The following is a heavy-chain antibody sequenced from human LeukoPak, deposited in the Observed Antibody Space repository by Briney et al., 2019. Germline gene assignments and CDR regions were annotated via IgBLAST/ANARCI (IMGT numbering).Heavy chain of an antibody. CDR1: GFTFSSYA. CDR2: IRSNGGST. V-gene: IGHV3-64*01. J-gene: IGHJ4*02. CDR3: ARRGTATHYYFDY. D-gene: IGHD1-1*01. Sequence: GGSLRLSCAASGFTFSSYAIHWVRQAPGKGLEYVSGIRSNGGSTFYGNSVKGGFTISRDNSKNTLYLQMGSLRPEDMAVYYCARRGTATHYYFDYWGQGTLVAVSS.